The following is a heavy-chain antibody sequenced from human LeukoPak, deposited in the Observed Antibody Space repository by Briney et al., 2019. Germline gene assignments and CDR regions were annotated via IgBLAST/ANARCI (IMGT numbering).Heavy chain of an antibody. V-gene: IGHV1-3*01. CDR1: KYTFTRYA. CDR2: INAGNGDT. D-gene: IGHD6-19*01. J-gene: IGHJ4*02. Sequence: ASVKVSCKASKYTFTRYAIHWVRQAPGQRLEWMGWINAGNGDTKYSQKFQGRVTITRDTSASTAYMELSSLRSEGTAVYYCARVADPSGWYYFDYWGQGTLVTVSS. CDR3: ARVADPSGWYYFDY.